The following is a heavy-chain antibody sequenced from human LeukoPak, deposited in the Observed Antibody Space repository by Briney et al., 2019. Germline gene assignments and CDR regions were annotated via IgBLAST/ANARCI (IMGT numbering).Heavy chain of an antibody. CDR2: ISGSGGST. V-gene: IGHV3-23*01. Sequence: SCKASGGTFSSYAMSWVRQAPGKGLEWVSAISGSGGSTYYADSVKGRFTISRDNSKNTLYLQMNSLRAEDTAVYYCAKCEVDSGGSCYHFDYWGQGTLVTVSS. CDR1: GGTFSSYA. D-gene: IGHD2-15*01. CDR3: AKCEVDSGGSCYHFDY. J-gene: IGHJ4*02.